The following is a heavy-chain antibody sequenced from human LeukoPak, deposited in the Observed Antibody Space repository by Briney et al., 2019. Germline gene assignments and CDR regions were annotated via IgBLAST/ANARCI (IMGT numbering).Heavy chain of an antibody. CDR3: ARDWTTVVTPYFDY. CDR1: GFTFSDYY. D-gene: IGHD4-23*01. Sequence: GGSLRLSCAASGFTFSDYYMNWIRQALGKGLEWVSYISRGGSTTYYADSVKGRFTISRDNAKNSLYLQMNSLRAEDTAVYYCARDWTTVVTPYFDYWGQGTLVTVSS. CDR2: ISRGGSTT. J-gene: IGHJ4*02. V-gene: IGHV3-11*04.